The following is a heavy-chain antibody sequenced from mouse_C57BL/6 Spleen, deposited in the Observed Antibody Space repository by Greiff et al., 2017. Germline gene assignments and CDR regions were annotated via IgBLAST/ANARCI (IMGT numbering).Heavy chain of an antibody. Sequence: VQLQQSGPGLVKPSQSLSLSCSVTGYSFTSCFYWNWIRQSPGNKLEWMGYISYGGSNNYNPSFKNRISITRDTSKNQFFLKLNSVTTEDTATYYCASQLSSYWYFDDWGTGTTVTVSS. CDR3: ASQLSSYWYFDD. J-gene: IGHJ1*03. CDR2: ISYGGSN. V-gene: IGHV3-6*01. CDR1: GYSFTSCFY. D-gene: IGHD3-1*01.